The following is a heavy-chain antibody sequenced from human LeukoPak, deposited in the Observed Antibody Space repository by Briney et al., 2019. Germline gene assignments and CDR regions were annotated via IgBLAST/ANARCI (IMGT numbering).Heavy chain of an antibody. Sequence: PSETLSLTCTVSGGSISSYYWSWIRQPPGKGLEWIGYIYYSGSTNYNPSLKSRVTISVDTSKNQFSLKLSSVTAADTAVYYCARLFPSYDYVWVSYRINAFDIWGQGTMVTVSS. V-gene: IGHV4-59*08. CDR2: IYYSGST. CDR3: ARLFPSYDYVWVSYRINAFDI. CDR1: GGSISSYY. J-gene: IGHJ3*02. D-gene: IGHD3-16*02.